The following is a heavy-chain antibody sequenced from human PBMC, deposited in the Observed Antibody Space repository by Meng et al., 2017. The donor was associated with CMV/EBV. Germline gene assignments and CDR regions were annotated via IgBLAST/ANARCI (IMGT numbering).Heavy chain of an antibody. Sequence: GGSLRLSCAASGFTFSSYSMNWVRQAPGKGLEWVAFIRYDGSNKYYADSVKGRFTISRDNSKNTLYLQMNSLRAEDTAVYYCAKDQMDIVVVPAAITPYYYGMDVWGQGTTVTVSS. CDR1: GFTFSSYS. J-gene: IGHJ6*02. CDR2: IRYDGSNK. D-gene: IGHD2-2*02. V-gene: IGHV3-30*02. CDR3: AKDQMDIVVVPAAITPYYYGMDV.